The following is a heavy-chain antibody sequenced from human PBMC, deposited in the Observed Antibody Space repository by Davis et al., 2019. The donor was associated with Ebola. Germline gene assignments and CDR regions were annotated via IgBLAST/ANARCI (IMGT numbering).Heavy chain of an antibody. V-gene: IGHV3-48*02. J-gene: IGHJ3*02. D-gene: IGHD3-22*01. Sequence: GESLKISCAASGFNFNNYAMHWVRQAPGKGLEWVSYISSSSSTIYYADSVKGRFTISRDNAKNSLYLQMNSLRDEDTAVYYCARGGYYDSSGYSHAAFDIWGQGTMVTVSS. CDR1: GFNFNNYA. CDR3: ARGGYYDSSGYSHAAFDI. CDR2: ISSSSSTI.